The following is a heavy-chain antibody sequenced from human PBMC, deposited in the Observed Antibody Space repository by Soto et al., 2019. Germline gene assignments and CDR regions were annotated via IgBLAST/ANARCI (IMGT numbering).Heavy chain of an antibody. V-gene: IGHV1-69*13. D-gene: IGHD3-22*01. CDR3: ASPNTYYYDSSGYDFDY. J-gene: IGHJ4*02. CDR1: GGTFSSYA. CDR2: IIPIFGTA. Sequence: ASVKVSCKASGGTFSSYAISWVRQAPGQGLEWMGGIIPIFGTANYAQKFQGRVTITADESTSTAYMGLSSLRSEDTAVYYCASPNTYYYDSSGYDFDYWGQGTLVTVSS.